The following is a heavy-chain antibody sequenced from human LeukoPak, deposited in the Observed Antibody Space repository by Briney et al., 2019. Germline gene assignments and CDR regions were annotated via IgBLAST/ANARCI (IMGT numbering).Heavy chain of an antibody. CDR3: ARDKGNQGAVAGLIDY. CDR2: FDPEDGET. V-gene: IGHV1-24*01. D-gene: IGHD6-19*01. CDR1: GYTLTELS. Sequence: GASVKVSCKVSGYTLTELSMHWVRQAPGKGLEWMGGFDPEDGETIYAQKFQGRVTITADESTSTAYMELSSLRSEDTAVYYCARDKGNQGAVAGLIDYWGQGTLVTVSS. J-gene: IGHJ4*02.